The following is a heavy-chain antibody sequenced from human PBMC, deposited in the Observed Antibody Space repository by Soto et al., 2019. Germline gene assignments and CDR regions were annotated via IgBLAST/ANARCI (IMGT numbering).Heavy chain of an antibody. CDR1: WFTFSGYG. Sequence: WGLLRVRCGASWFTFSGYGRRWVRQAPGKGLEWVAVISYDGSNKYYADSVKGRFTISRDNSKNTLYLQMNSLRAEDTAVYYSGRDGLWSLRHGYDFSGQPLLLTVHS. J-gene: IGHJ4*02. D-gene: IGHD5-18*01. CDR2: ISYDGSNK. V-gene: IGHV3-30-3*01. CDR3: GRDGLWSLRHGYDF.